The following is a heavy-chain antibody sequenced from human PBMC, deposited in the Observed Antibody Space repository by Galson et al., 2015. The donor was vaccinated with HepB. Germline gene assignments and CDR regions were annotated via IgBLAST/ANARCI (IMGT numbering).Heavy chain of an antibody. CDR2: VSSSSSTM. J-gene: IGHJ4*02. V-gene: IGHV3-48*04. Sequence: SLRLSCVASGFTFSSYSMNWVRQAPGKGLEWVSYVSSSSSTMHYADSVKGRFTISRDNAKNSLYLQMNSLRAEDTAVYYCARGSDYWGQGTLVTVSS. CDR3: ARGSDY. CDR1: GFTFSSYS.